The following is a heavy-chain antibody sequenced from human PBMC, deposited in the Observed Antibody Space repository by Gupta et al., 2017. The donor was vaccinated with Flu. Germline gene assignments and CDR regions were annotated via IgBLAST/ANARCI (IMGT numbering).Heavy chain of an antibody. J-gene: IGHJ5*02. CDR2: INPNNGGT. D-gene: IGHD3-10*01. Sequence: QVQLVQSGAEVKKPGASVKVSCTASGYTFTDNYVHWVRQAPGQGLEWMGRINPNNGGTNYAQKFQGRVTMTRDTSISTAYMELSGLGADDTAVYFCARGLLWFGELLVESDWFDPWGQGTLVSVSS. CDR1: GYTFTDNY. V-gene: IGHV1-2*06. CDR3: ARGLLWFGELLVESDWFDP.